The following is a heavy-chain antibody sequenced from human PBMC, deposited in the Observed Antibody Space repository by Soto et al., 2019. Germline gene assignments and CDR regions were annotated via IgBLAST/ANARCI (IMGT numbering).Heavy chain of an antibody. Sequence: ASVKVSCKASGYTFTSYGISWVRQAPGQGLEWMGWISAYNGNTNYAQKLQGRVTMTTDTSTSTAYMELRSLRSDDTAVYYCARVLGYCSSTSCPNWFDPWGQGTLVTVSS. V-gene: IGHV1-18*04. J-gene: IGHJ5*02. D-gene: IGHD2-2*01. CDR1: GYTFTSYG. CDR2: ISAYNGNT. CDR3: ARVLGYCSSTSCPNWFDP.